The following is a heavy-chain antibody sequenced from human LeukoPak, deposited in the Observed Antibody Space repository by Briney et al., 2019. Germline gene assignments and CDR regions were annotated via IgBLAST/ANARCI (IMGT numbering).Heavy chain of an antibody. CDR3: ARRQYRSSWYYFDY. D-gene: IGHD6-13*01. J-gene: IGHJ4*02. CDR1: GITFRSYA. CDR2: ISGGGVTT. Sequence: GGSLRLSCAASGITFRSYAMSWVRQAPGKGLEWVSTISGGGVTTYYADSVKGRFTISRDNAKNTLYLQMNSLRAEDTAVYYCARRQYRSSWYYFDYWGQGTLVTVSS. V-gene: IGHV3-23*01.